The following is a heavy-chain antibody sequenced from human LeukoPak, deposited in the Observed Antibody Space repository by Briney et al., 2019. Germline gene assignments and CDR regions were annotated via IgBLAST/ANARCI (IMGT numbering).Heavy chain of an antibody. CDR1: GGTFSSYA. CDR2: IIPILGIA. Sequence: ALVKVSCKASGGTFSSYAISWVRQAPGQGLEWMGRIIPILGIANYAQKFQGRVTITADKSTSTAYMELSSLRSEDTAVYYCARRRYCSGGSCYIYYGMDVWGQGTTVTVSS. J-gene: IGHJ6*02. V-gene: IGHV1-69*04. CDR3: ARRRYCSGGSCYIYYGMDV. D-gene: IGHD2-15*01.